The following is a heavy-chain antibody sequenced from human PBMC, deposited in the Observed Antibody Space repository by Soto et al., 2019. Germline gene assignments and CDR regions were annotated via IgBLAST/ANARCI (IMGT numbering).Heavy chain of an antibody. CDR3: AKDKGSSGWYLFDY. CDR2: ISWNSGSI. D-gene: IGHD6-19*01. CDR1: GCTFDDYA. V-gene: IGHV3-9*01. Sequence: GGSLRLSCAASGCTFDDYAIHWVRQAPGKGLEWVSGISWNSGSIGYADSVKGRFTISRDNAKNSLYLQMNSLRAEDTALYYCAKDKGSSGWYLFDYWGQGTLVTVSS. J-gene: IGHJ4*02.